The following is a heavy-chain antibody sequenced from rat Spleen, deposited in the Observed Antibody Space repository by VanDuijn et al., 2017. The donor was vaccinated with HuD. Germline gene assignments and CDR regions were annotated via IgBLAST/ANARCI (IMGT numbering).Heavy chain of an antibody. Sequence: EVQLVESGGGLVQPGRSLKLSCASSGFTFSDYYMAWVRQAPTKGLEWVAYISTGAGVPYYRDSVRGRFTISRDNTKSTLYLQMNSLRSEDTATYYGATKDYWGQGVMVTVSS. CDR1: GFTFSDYY. D-gene: IGHD3-1*01. CDR3: ATKDY. J-gene: IGHJ2*01. CDR2: ISTGAGVP. V-gene: IGHV5S23*01.